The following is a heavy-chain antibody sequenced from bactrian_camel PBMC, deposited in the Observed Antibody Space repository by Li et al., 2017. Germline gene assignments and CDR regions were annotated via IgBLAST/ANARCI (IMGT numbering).Heavy chain of an antibody. D-gene: IGHD4*01. CDR3: AAYPHPSYYSDYSSRLDTFGY. CDR2: IYRGDAA. CDR1: GSTSKNDF. V-gene: IGHV3S53*01. Sequence: HVQLVESGGGSVRPGGSLRLSCVASGSTSKNDFMGWFRQAPGKEREGVATIYRGDAAGYADSVKGRFTISQDSAKNTVHLQMNNLKPEDTAKYVCAAYPHPSYYSDYSSRLDTFGYWGQGTQVTVS. J-gene: IGHJ6*01.